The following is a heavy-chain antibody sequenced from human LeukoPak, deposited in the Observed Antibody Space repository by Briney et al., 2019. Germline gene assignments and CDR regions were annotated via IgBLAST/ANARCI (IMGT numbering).Heavy chain of an antibody. CDR1: GYTFTSYG. CDR2: ISAYNGNT. CDR3: ARGTAAASNP. J-gene: IGHJ5*02. D-gene: IGHD6-13*01. V-gene: IGHV1-18*01. Sequence: ASVKVSCKASGYTFTSYGISWVRQAPGQGLEWMGWISAYNGNTNYAQKLQGRVTMTRNTSISTAYMELSSLRSEDTAVYYCARGTAAASNPWGQGTLVTVSS.